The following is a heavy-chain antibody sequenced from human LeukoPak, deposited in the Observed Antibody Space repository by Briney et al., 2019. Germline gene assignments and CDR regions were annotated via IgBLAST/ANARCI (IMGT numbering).Heavy chain of an antibody. Sequence: GGSLRLSCAASGFTFSNNWMHWVREAPGKGLEWVANIKQDGSEKSYRDSVKGRFTISRDNANNSLYLQMNSLRAEDTAVYYCARGRWLQISWGQGTLVTVSS. V-gene: IGHV3-7*04. CDR1: GFTFSNNW. D-gene: IGHD5-24*01. CDR2: IKQDGSEK. J-gene: IGHJ4*02. CDR3: ARGRWLQIS.